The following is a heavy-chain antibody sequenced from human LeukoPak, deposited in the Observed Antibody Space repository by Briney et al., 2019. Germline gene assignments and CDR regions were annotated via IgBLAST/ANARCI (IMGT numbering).Heavy chain of an antibody. J-gene: IGHJ1*01. CDR2: IYYNGDT. V-gene: IGHV4-59*01. D-gene: IGHD4-23*01. Sequence: SETLSLTCTVSGGSISSYYWSWIRQPPGKGLEWIGYIYYNGDTNYNPSLKSRVTISLDTSKNQFSLKLSSVTAADTPVYYCARAYGGNSQYFQHWGQGTLVTASS. CDR3: ARAYGGNSQYFQH. CDR1: GGSISSYY.